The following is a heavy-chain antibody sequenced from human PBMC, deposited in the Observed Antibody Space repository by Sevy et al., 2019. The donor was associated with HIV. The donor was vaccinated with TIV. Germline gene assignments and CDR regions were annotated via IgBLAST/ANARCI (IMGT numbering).Heavy chain of an antibody. J-gene: IGHJ3*01. CDR3: SRACTAAGYKSGPIDAFDV. D-gene: IGHD6-13*01. CDR1: GFTFSTYD. V-gene: IGHV3-13*01. Sequence: GVSLRLSCAASGFTFSTYDMHWVRQVAGEGLEWVSGIGTLLDTYYAASVKGRFIISRDNAKTSLFLQMNSLRAGDTAIYYCSRACTAAGYKSGPIDAFDVWGQGTVVTVSS. CDR2: IGTLLDT.